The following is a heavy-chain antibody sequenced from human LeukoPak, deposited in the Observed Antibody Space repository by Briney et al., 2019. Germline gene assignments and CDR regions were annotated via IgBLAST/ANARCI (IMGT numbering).Heavy chain of an antibody. CDR1: GYTFSSYD. V-gene: IGHV1-8*01. D-gene: IGHD3-22*01. Sequence: GSVKVSCKASGYTFSSYDINWVRQAAGQGLEWVGWMNPNSGNTCYAQKFQGRVTITRNTSISTAYMELSSLISEDTAVHYFSRRLRESSGGEYFQHWGESKLVTVSS. CDR2: MNPNSGNT. CDR3: SRRLRESSGGEYFQH. J-gene: IGHJ1*01.